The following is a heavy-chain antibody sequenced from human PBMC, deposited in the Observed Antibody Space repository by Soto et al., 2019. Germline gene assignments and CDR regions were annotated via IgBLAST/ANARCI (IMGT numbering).Heavy chain of an antibody. D-gene: IGHD4-4*01. CDR2: IIPNSGGT. J-gene: IGHJ6*02. V-gene: IGHV1-2*02. CDR1: GYTFTGYY. Sequence: QVQLVQSGAEVKKPGASVKVSCKASGYTFTGYYMHWVRQAPGQGLEWMGWIIPNSGGTNYAQKFQGRVTMTGDTSISTAYMELSRLRSDDTAVYYCARDVRLQGRYYYYGMDVWGQGTTVTVSS. CDR3: ARDVRLQGRYYYYGMDV.